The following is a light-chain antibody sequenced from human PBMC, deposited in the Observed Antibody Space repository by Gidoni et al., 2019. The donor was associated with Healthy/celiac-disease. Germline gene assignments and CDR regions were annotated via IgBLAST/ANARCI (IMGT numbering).Light chain of an antibody. CDR3: QQYGSSPT. CDR1: QSVSSSY. CDR2: GAS. Sequence: EIVLTQSPGTLSLSPGERATLSCRASQSVSSSYLAWYQQKPGQAPRLLIYGASSRATGIPDRFSGSGSGTDFTLTISRLDPEDFAVYYCQQYGSSPTFGGGTKVGIK. J-gene: IGKJ4*01. V-gene: IGKV3-20*01.